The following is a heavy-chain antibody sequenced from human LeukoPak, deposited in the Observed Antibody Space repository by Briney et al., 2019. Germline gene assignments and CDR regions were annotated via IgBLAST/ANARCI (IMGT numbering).Heavy chain of an antibody. CDR3: AIQGYYYYYYMDV. V-gene: IGHV3-66*01. CDR1: GFTVSSNY. Sequence: GGSLRLSCAASGFTVSSNYMSWVRQAPGKGLEWVSVIYSGGSTYYADSVKGRFTISRDNSKNTLYLQMNSLRAEDTAVYYCAIQGYYYYYYMDVWGKGTTVTVSS. J-gene: IGHJ6*03. CDR2: IYSGGST.